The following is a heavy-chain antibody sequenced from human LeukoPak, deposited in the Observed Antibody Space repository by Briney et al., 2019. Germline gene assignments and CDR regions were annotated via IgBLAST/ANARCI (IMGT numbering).Heavy chain of an antibody. D-gene: IGHD3-3*01. V-gene: IGHV1-2*02. J-gene: IGHJ5*02. CDR2: INPNSGAT. Sequence: GASVKVSCKASGYTFTGYYMHWVRQAPGQGLEWMGWINPNSGATNYAQRFQGRVTMTRDTSISTAYMELSSLRSEDTAVYYCARAGALGFWSGYYTWFDPWGQGTLVTVSS. CDR3: ARAGALGFWSGYYTWFDP. CDR1: GYTFTGYY.